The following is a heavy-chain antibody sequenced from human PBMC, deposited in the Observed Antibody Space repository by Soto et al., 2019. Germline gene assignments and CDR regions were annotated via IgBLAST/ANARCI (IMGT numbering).Heavy chain of an antibody. D-gene: IGHD2-21*02. Sequence: ETLSLTCTVSGGSISSSSYYWGWVRQAPEKGQEWVSAISGGGSDSYYADSVKGRITISRDDSKNTLNLQVNSLRAEDTAVYFCVKEVTATTSTVFDYWGQGTLVTVSS. CDR1: GGSISSSSYY. CDR3: VKEVTATTSTVFDY. CDR2: ISGGGSDS. V-gene: IGHV3-23*01. J-gene: IGHJ4*02.